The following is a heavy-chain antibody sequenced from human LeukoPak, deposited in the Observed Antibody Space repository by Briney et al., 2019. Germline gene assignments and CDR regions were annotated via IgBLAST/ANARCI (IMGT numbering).Heavy chain of an antibody. Sequence: GESLRLSCVASGFRFSDHTMTWVRRTPGKGLEWVASVSAKSSFIYYGDSLRDRFTISRDNSKNALYLQMNSLRVDDSSMYYCAREADPTTFGVTIDYWGQGILVAVSS. D-gene: IGHD3-3*01. CDR2: VSAKSSFI. J-gene: IGHJ4*02. CDR3: AREADPTTFGVTIDY. CDR1: GFRFSDHT. V-gene: IGHV3-21*06.